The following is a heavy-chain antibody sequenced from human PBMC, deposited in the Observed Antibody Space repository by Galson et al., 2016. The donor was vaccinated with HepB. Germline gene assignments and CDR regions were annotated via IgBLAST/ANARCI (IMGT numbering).Heavy chain of an antibody. CDR1: GYSLTELS. CDR2: IIPIFATT. V-gene: IGHV1-69*13. CDR3: AAGTTPHYYYYMDV. D-gene: IGHD1-7*01. Sequence: SVKVSCKVSGYSLTELSIHWVRQAPGKGPEWMGGIIPIFATTNYAQKFQDRVTITADESTSTAYMKLSSLRSEDTAVYYCAAGTTPHYYYYMDVWGKGTTVIVSS. J-gene: IGHJ6*03.